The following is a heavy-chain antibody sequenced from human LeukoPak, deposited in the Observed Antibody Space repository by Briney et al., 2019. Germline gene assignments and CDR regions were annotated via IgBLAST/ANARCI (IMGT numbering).Heavy chain of an antibody. D-gene: IGHD6-19*01. J-gene: IGHJ3*02. CDR3: VRDGGSAWYINGDEAFDI. V-gene: IGHV3-23*01. CDR2: ITGRGGST. Sequence: PGGSLRLSCAASGFTFSNFAMSWVRQAPGKGLEWVSTITGRGGSTYYADSVRGRFTISRDNANNSLYQQMNSLRAEDTAVYYCVRDGGSAWYINGDEAFDIWGQGTMVTVSS. CDR1: GFTFSNFA.